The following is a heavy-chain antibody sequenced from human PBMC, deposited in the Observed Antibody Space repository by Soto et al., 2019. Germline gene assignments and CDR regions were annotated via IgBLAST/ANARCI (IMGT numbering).Heavy chain of an antibody. CDR3: ARALVVPAAMRGYYYHYGMDV. D-gene: IGHD2-2*01. J-gene: IGHJ6*02. Sequence: QVQLQESGPGLVKPSETLSLTCTVSGDSISSYYWSWIRQPPGKGLEWIGYIYYSGSTNYNPSLKRRLTLSVDTSKTQFSLKLSSVTAADTAVYYCARALVVPAAMRGYYYHYGMDVWGQGTTVTVSS. CDR2: IYYSGST. CDR1: GDSISSYY. V-gene: IGHV4-59*01.